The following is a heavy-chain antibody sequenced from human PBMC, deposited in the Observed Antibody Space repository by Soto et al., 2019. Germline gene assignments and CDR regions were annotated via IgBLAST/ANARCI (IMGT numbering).Heavy chain of an antibody. CDR3: ARDSDYYDSSGYPIYYGMDG. V-gene: IGHV3-53*01. CDR1: GFTVSSNY. J-gene: IGHJ6*02. D-gene: IGHD3-22*01. CDR2: IYSGGST. Sequence: PGGSLRLSCAASGFTVSSNYMSWVRQPPGKWLEWVSVIYSGGSTYYADSVKGRFTISRDNSKNTLYLQMNSLRAEDTAVYYCARDSDYYDSSGYPIYYGMDGWGQGTTVTVSS.